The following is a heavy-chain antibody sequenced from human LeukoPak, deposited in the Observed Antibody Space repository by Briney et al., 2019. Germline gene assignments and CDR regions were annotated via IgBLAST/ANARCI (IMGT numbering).Heavy chain of an antibody. V-gene: IGHV3-7*01. Sequence: GGSLRLSCAASGFTFSTYWMSWVRQAPGKGLEWVANIKYDGSEKYYVDSVNGRFTISRDNAKNSLYLQMNSLRAEDTAVYYCARAPREWLLGYYFDYWGQGTLVTVSS. CDR3: ARAPREWLLGYYFDY. D-gene: IGHD3-3*01. J-gene: IGHJ4*02. CDR1: GFTFSTYW. CDR2: IKYDGSEK.